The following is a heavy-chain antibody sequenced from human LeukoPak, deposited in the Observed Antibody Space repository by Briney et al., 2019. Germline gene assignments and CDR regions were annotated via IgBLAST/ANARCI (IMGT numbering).Heavy chain of an antibody. CDR2: IYYSGST. V-gene: IGHV4-59*01. Sequence: PSETLSLTCTVSGGSISSYYWSWIRKPPAKGLHWIGYIYYSGSTNYNPSLKRRVTISVDTSKNQFSLKLSSVTAADTAVYYCARGGVRGVTLFDYWGQGTLVTVSS. J-gene: IGHJ4*02. D-gene: IGHD3-10*01. CDR1: GGSISSYY. CDR3: ARGGVRGVTLFDY.